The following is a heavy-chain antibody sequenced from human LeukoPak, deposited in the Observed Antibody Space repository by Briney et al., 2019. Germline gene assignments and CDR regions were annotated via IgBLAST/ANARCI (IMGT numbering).Heavy chain of an antibody. J-gene: IGHJ4*02. CDR1: GFTFSDYY. CDR3: ARKQNSGGFDY. V-gene: IGHV3-11*01. D-gene: IGHD4-23*01. Sequence: GESLKISCAASGFTFSDYYMSWIRQAPGKGLEWVSYISSSGSTIYYADSVKGRFTISRDNAKNSLYLQMNSLRAEDTAVYYCARKQNSGGFDYWGQGTLVTVSS. CDR2: ISSSGSTI.